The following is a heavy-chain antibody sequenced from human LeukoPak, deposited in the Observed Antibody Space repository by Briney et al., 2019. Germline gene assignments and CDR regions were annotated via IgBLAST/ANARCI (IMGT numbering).Heavy chain of an antibody. Sequence: SETLSLTCAVYGGSFSGYYWSWIRQPPGKGLEWIGEINHSGSTNYNPSLKSRVTISVDTSKNQFSLKLRSVTAADTAVYYCAMRRLGYYFDYWGQGTLVTVSS. CDR3: AMRRLGYYFDY. CDR1: GGSFSGYY. CDR2: INHSGST. D-gene: IGHD7-27*01. J-gene: IGHJ4*02. V-gene: IGHV4-34*01.